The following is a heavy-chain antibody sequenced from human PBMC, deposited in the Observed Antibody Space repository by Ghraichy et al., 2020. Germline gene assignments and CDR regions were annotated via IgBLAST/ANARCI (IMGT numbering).Heavy chain of an antibody. J-gene: IGHJ4*02. V-gene: IGHV3-21*01. D-gene: IGHD3-9*01. Sequence: GESLNISCAASGFTFNSYTMNWVRQAPGKGLEWVSSINSRSNYIYYADSVKGRFTISRDNAKNALYLQMSSLRAEDTALYFCARDIGYDIGFDYWGQGSLVTVSS. CDR2: INSRSNYI. CDR1: GFTFNSYT. CDR3: ARDIGYDIGFDY.